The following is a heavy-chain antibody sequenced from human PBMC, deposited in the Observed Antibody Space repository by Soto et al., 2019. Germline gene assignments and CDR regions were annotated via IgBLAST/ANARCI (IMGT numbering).Heavy chain of an antibody. J-gene: IGHJ5*02. D-gene: IGHD1-26*01. CDR1: GGTFSSYA. V-gene: IGHV1-69*13. CDR2: IIPIFGTA. Sequence: ASVKVSCKASGGTFSSYAISWVRQAPGQGLEWMGGIIPIFGTANYAQKFQGRVTITADESTSTAYMELSSLRSEDTAVYYCARRSGSYHNWFDPWGQGTLVTVSS. CDR3: ARRSGSYHNWFDP.